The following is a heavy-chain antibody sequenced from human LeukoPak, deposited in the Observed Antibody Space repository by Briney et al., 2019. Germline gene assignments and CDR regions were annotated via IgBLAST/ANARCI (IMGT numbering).Heavy chain of an antibody. D-gene: IGHD1-26*01. Sequence: SETLSLTCAVYGGSFSGYYWSWIRQPPGKGLEWIVEINHSGSTNYNPSLKSRVTISVDTSKNQFSLKLSSVTAADTAVYYCARLKWEILHFGYFDYWGQGTLVTVSS. CDR1: GGSFSGYY. CDR3: ARLKWEILHFGYFDY. CDR2: INHSGST. J-gene: IGHJ4*02. V-gene: IGHV4-34*01.